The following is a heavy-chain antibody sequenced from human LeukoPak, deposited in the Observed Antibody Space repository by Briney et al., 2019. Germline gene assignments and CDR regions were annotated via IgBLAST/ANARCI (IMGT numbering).Heavy chain of an antibody. CDR2: ISGSGGNT. Sequence: GGSLRLSCAASGITFSSYAMSWVRQAPGKGLEWVLGISGSGGNTYYADSVRGRFTISRDTSKDTLYLHMNSLRAEDTAVYYCARFPGIPAAGTYYYYFMDVWGKGTTVTVSS. CDR3: ARFPGIPAAGTYYYYFMDV. V-gene: IGHV3-23*01. J-gene: IGHJ6*03. D-gene: IGHD6-13*01. CDR1: GITFSSYA.